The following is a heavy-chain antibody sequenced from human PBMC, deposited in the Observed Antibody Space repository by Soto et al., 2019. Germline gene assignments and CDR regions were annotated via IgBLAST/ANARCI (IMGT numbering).Heavy chain of an antibody. V-gene: IGHV3-33*03. D-gene: IGHD4-17*01. CDR2: IWYDGSKE. CDR3: ASVGVADYLSYFDC. Sequence: QVQLVESGGGVVQPGRSLRLSCAASGFTFSSYGMYWVRQAPGKGLEWVALIWYDGSKEYYADSVEGRFTISRDNSKNALYLQINSVRAEDTAVYYCASVGVADYLSYFDCWGQGTLVTVSS. CDR1: GFTFSSYG. J-gene: IGHJ4*02.